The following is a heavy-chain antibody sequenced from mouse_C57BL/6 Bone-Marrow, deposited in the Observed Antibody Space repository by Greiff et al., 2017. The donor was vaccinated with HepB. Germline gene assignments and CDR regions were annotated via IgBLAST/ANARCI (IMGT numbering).Heavy chain of an antibody. Sequence: EVKLVESGGGLVQPGGSLKLSCAASGFTFSDYYMYWVRQTPEKRLEWVAYISNGGGSTYYPDTVKGRFTISRDNAKNTLYLQMSRLKSEDTAMYYCARHDYDGAWFAYWGQGTLVTVSA. D-gene: IGHD2-4*01. CDR3: ARHDYDGAWFAY. CDR1: GFTFSDYY. CDR2: ISNGGGST. V-gene: IGHV5-12*01. J-gene: IGHJ3*01.